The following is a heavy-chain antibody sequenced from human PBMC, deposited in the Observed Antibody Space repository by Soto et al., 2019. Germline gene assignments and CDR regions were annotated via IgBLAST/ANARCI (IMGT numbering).Heavy chain of an antibody. CDR1: GGTFGSYA. D-gene: IGHD2-2*01. CDR3: ARSQGSSTSLEIYYYYYYGMDV. CDR2: IIPIPGTA. V-gene: IGHV1-69*01. J-gene: IGHJ6*02. Sequence: QVQLVQSGAEVKKPGSSVKVSCKASGGTFGSYAISWVRQAPGQGLEWMGGIIPIPGTANYAQKFQGRVRIAADESTSTAYMELSSLRSEDTAVYSCARSQGSSTSLEIYYYYYYGMDVWGQGTTVTVSS.